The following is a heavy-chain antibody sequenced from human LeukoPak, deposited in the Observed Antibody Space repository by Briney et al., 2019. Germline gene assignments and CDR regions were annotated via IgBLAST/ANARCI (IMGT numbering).Heavy chain of an antibody. J-gene: IGHJ6*02. CDR2: ISSNGSTI. D-gene: IGHD2-15*01. Sequence: GGSLRLSCAASGFTFSDYYMSWIRQAPGKGLEWVSYISSNGSTIYYADSVKGRFTISRDNAKNSLYLQMNSLRAEDTAVYYCASSGCSGGSCYLGSYYYYGMDVWGQGTTVTVSS. V-gene: IGHV3-11*01. CDR1: GFTFSDYY. CDR3: ASSGCSGGSCYLGSYYYYGMDV.